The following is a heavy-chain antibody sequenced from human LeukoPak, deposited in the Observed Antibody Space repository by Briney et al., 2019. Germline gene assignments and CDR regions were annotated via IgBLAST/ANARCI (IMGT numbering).Heavy chain of an antibody. J-gene: IGHJ6*03. CDR1: GGSISSYY. V-gene: IGHV4-4*07. CDR2: IYTSGST. CDR3: ARVAIFGNYYYMDV. D-gene: IGHD3-3*01. Sequence: SETLSLTCTVSGGSISSYYWGWIRQPAGKGLEWIGRIYTSGSTNYNPSLKSRVTISVDKSKNQFSLRLSSVTAADTAVYYCARVAIFGNYYYMDVWGKGTTVTVSS.